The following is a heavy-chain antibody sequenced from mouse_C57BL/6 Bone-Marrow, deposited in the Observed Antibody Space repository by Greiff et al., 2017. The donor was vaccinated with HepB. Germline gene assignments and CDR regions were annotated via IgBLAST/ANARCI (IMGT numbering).Heavy chain of an antibody. CDR1: GFSFTSYG. CDR3: ASGNYGSSLFAY. J-gene: IGHJ3*01. CDR2: IWGVGST. V-gene: IGHV2-6*01. D-gene: IGHD1-1*01. Sequence: VQGVESGPGLVAPSQSLSITCTVSGFSFTSYGVDWVRQSPGKGLEWLGVIWGVGSTNYNSALKSRLSISKDNSKSQVFLKMNSLRTDDTAMYYCASGNYGSSLFAYWGQGTLVTVSA.